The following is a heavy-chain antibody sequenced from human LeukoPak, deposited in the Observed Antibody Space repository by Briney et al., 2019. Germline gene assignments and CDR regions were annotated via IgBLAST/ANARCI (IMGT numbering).Heavy chain of an antibody. CDR2: ISVYNGNT. CDR3: ARDSREVLLWFGEFSP. CDR1: GYTFTSYG. Sequence: ASVKVSCKASGYTFTSYGISWVRQAPGQGLEWMGWISVYNGNTKYVQKFQGRATMTTDTSTSTAYMELRSLRSDDTAVYYCARDSREVLLWFGEFSPWGQGTLVTVSS. V-gene: IGHV1-18*01. J-gene: IGHJ5*02. D-gene: IGHD3-10*01.